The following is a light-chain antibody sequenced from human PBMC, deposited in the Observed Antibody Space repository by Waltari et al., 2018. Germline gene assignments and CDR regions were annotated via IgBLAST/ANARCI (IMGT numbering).Light chain of an antibody. J-gene: IGLJ2*01. CDR2: DVS. CDR3: CSYAGRYAYVV. CDR1: SSDFGGYNY. V-gene: IGLV2-11*01. Sequence: QSALTQPRSVSGSPGQSVTISCTGTSSDFGGYNYFSWYQQYPGKAPKLMIYDVSKRPSGVPDRFSGSKSGNTASLTISGLQAEDEADYYCCSYAGRYAYVVLGGGTKLTVL.